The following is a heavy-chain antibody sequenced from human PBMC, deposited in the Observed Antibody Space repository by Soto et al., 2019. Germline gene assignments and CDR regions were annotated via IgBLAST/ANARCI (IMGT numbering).Heavy chain of an antibody. J-gene: IGHJ5*02. CDR2: IYYSGST. D-gene: IGHD5-12*01. Sequence: SETLSLTCTDSGGSISRYYWSWTRQPPVKGLEWIGYIYYSGSTNYNPSLKSRVTISVDTSKNQFSLKLSSVTAADTAVYYCARQVVATTTDNWFDPWGQGTLVTVS. CDR3: ARQVVATTTDNWFDP. CDR1: GGSISRYY. V-gene: IGHV4-59*08.